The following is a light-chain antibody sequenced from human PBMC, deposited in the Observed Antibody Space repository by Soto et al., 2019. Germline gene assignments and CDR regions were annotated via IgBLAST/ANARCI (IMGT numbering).Light chain of an antibody. V-gene: IGLV2-8*01. Sequence: QSVLPQPPSASGSPGQSVAISCTGTSSDVGGYNYVSWYQQHPGKAPKLMIYEVNKRPSGVPDRFSGSKSGNTASLTVSGLQAEDEADYYCSSYAGSSNVFGTGTKVTLL. J-gene: IGLJ1*01. CDR3: SSYAGSSNV. CDR1: SSDVGGYNY. CDR2: EVN.